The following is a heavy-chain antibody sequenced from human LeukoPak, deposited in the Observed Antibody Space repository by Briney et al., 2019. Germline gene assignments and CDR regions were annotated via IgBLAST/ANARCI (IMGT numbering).Heavy chain of an antibody. CDR2: INWNSDSI. CDR1: GFTFDDYA. CDR3: AKNGGGDSGYGNFDY. Sequence: SGGSLRLSCAVSGFTFDDYAMHWVRQVTGKGLEWVSGINWNSDSIGYADSVKGRFTTSRDNAKNSLYLQMNSLRAEDTAFYYCAKNGGGDSGYGNFDYWGQGTLVTVSS. V-gene: IGHV3-9*01. J-gene: IGHJ4*02. D-gene: IGHD5-12*01.